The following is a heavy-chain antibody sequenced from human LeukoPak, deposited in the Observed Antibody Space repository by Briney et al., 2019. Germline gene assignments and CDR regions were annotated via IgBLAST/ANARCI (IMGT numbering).Heavy chain of an antibody. CDR3: AILTTVTTAWRNPEFDY. CDR2: ISWNSGSI. J-gene: IGHJ4*02. CDR1: GFTFDDYA. Sequence: HTGGSLRLSCAASGFTFDDYAMHWVRQAPGKGLEWVSGISWNSGSIGYADSVKGRFTISRDNAKNSLYLQMNSLRAEDTALYYCAILTTVTTAWRNPEFDYWGQGTLVTVSS. D-gene: IGHD4-17*01. V-gene: IGHV3-9*01.